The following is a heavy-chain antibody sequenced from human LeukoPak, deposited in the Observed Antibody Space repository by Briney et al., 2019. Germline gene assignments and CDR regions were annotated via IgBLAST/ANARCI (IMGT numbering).Heavy chain of an antibody. CDR1: GGSISSGGYY. V-gene: IGHV4-30-2*01. J-gene: IGHJ3*02. D-gene: IGHD3-3*01. Sequence: PSETLSLTCTVSGGSISSGGYYWSWIRQPPGKGLEWIGYIYHSGSTYYNPSLKSRVTISVDRSKNQFSLKLSSVTAADTAVYYCARGGWVIILAAFDIWGQGTMVTVSS. CDR2: IYHSGST. CDR3: ARGGWVIILAAFDI.